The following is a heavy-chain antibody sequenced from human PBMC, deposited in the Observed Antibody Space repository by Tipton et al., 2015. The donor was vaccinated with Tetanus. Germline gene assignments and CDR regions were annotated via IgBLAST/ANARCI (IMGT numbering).Heavy chain of an antibody. CDR2: IYYSGST. J-gene: IGHJ6*03. Sequence: TLSLTCTVSGGSISSGGYYWSWIRQHPGKGLEWIGYIYYSGSTYYNPSLKSRVTISVDTSKNQFSLKLSSVTAAETAVYYCPRVAVPSPGGYYYYYMDVWGKGTTVAISS. CDR3: PRVAVPSPGGYYYYYMDV. CDR1: GGSISSGGYY. D-gene: IGHD6-19*01. V-gene: IGHV4-31*03.